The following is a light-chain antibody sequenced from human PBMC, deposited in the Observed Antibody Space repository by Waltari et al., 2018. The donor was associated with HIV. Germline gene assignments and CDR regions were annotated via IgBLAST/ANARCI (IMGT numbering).Light chain of an antibody. CDR1: EKIDNY. Sequence: DIQMTQSPSSLSTAVGSRVTITCRASEKIDNYLNWYQQMPGKAPRLLIFRASTLRGGVPSRFTGSGSGTDFTLIIDTLQPEDFATYFCQQSYSTPYTFGQGTKVEIK. CDR2: RAS. V-gene: IGKV1-39*01. J-gene: IGKJ2*01. CDR3: QQSYSTPYT.